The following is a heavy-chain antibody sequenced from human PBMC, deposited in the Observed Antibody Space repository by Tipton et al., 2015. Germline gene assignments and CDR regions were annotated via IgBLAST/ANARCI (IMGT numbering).Heavy chain of an antibody. V-gene: IGHV3-30*18. D-gene: IGHD6-19*01. CDR3: AKEAVAGIVHSYHMDV. CDR2: IIYDGSSE. Sequence: SLRLSCAASGFIFSSYGMHWVRQAPGKGLEWVAVIIYDGSSEDYADSVKGRFIIPRDNSKNTLHLQMNSLRPEDTGLYYCAKEAVAGIVHSYHMDVWGQGTTVTVPS. J-gene: IGHJ6*02. CDR1: GFIFSSYG.